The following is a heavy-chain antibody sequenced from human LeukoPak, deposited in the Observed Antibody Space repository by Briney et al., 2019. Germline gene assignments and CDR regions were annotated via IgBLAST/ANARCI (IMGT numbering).Heavy chain of an antibody. Sequence: GGSLRLSCAASGFTFSSYGMHWVRQAPGKGLEWVAFIRYDGSNKYYADSVKGRFTISRDNSKNTLYLHVNSLRPEDTAVYYCARALPHRRLMDTTMEQHWFDPWGQGTLVTVSS. CDR2: IRYDGSNK. D-gene: IGHD5-18*01. CDR3: ARALPHRRLMDTTMEQHWFDP. V-gene: IGHV3-30*02. J-gene: IGHJ5*02. CDR1: GFTFSSYG.